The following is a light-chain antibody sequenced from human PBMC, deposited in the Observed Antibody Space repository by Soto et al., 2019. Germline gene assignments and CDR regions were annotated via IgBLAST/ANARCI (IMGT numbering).Light chain of an antibody. J-gene: IGLJ1*01. CDR1: SSDVGAYNY. V-gene: IGLV2-14*01. CDR3: SSYKGATTYV. CDR2: DVS. Sequence: QSVLTQPASVSGSPGQAITISCTGTSSDVGAYNYDSWYQQYPGEAPKVIIYDVSHRPAGVSNRFSGSKSGNTASLTISGLQTQDEADYYCSSYKGATTYVFGTGTKVTV.